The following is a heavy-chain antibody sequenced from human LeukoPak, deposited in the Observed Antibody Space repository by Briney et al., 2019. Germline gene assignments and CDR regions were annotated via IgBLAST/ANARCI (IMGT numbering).Heavy chain of an antibody. Sequence: PSETLSLTCTVSGDPVSRGSYYWSRIRQPPGKELEWIGYVYHTGSTNYNPSLKSRVTISVDTSKNEFSLKMTSVTAADTAVYYCARGFASGWYSRYDPWGQGTLVTVSS. CDR1: GDPVSRGSYY. D-gene: IGHD6-19*01. CDR2: VYHTGST. V-gene: IGHV4-61*01. J-gene: IGHJ5*02. CDR3: ARGFASGWYSRYDP.